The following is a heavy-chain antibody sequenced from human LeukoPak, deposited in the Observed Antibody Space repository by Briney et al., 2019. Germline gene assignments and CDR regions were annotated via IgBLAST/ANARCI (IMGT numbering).Heavy chain of an antibody. D-gene: IGHD6-13*01. Sequence: ASVKVSCKASGGTFSSYAISWVRQAPGQGLEWMGGIIPIFGTANYAQKLQGRVTITADESTSTAYMELSSLRSEDTAVYYCARVKGEQQTSFDYWGQGTLVTVSS. CDR1: GGTFSSYA. CDR2: IIPIFGTA. J-gene: IGHJ4*02. CDR3: ARVKGEQQTSFDY. V-gene: IGHV1-69*13.